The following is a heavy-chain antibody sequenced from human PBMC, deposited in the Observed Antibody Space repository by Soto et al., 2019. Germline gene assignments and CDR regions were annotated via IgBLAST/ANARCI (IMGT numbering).Heavy chain of an antibody. CDR3: AREGAERFLPMAEKPYYYYGVDV. J-gene: IGHJ6*02. V-gene: IGHV1-69*01. D-gene: IGHD1-1*01. CDR1: GDTFSSYA. CDR2: IIPIFATA. Sequence: QVLLVQSGAEVKKPGASVKVSCKTSGDTFSSYAIIWVRQAPRQGLEWMGGIIPIFATAKYAQKFQGRVTITADEFTSTVYMELSSLRSEDTAVYYCAREGAERFLPMAEKPYYYYGVDVWGQGTTVTGSS.